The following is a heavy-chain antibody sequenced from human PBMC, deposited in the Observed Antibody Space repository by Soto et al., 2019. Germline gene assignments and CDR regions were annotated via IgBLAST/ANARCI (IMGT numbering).Heavy chain of an antibody. CDR1: GFTVCIYA. J-gene: IGHJ6*02. CDR2: ISYDGSNK. V-gene: IGHV3-30-3*01. CDR3: ARDLERYYDFWSGTFYGMDV. Sequence: GWSLRLGCAACGFTVCIYAVHGVRKAPGKGLEWVAVISYDGSNKYYADSVKGRFTISRDNSKNTLYLQMNSLRAEDTAVYYCARDLERYYDFWSGTFYGMDVWGQGTTVTVSS. D-gene: IGHD3-3*01.